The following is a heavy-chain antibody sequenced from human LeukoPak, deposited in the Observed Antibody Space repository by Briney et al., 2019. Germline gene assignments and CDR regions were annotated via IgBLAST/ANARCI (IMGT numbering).Heavy chain of an antibody. CDR2: ISSSSSYI. J-gene: IGHJ4*02. Sequence: GGSLRLSCAASGFTFSSYSMNWVRQAPGKGLEWVSSISSSSSYIYYADSVKGRFTISRDNAKNSLYLQMNSLRAEDTAVYYCARDYLVPTLYSSSRIIDYWGQGTLVTVSS. D-gene: IGHD6-6*01. CDR3: ARDYLVPTLYSSSRIIDY. V-gene: IGHV3-21*01. CDR1: GFTFSSYS.